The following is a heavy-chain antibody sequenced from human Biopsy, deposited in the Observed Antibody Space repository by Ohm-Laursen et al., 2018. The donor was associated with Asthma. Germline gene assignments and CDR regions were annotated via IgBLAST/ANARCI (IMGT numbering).Heavy chain of an antibody. D-gene: IGHD3-22*01. CDR1: GFSFDDCA. J-gene: IGHJ4*01. CDR3: AKSADYYDSTDYLDF. V-gene: IGHV3-9*01. Sequence: SLRLSCAASGFSFDDCAMHWVRQAPGKGLEWVSSISWNSGNIDYAVSVKGRFTISRDNANNSLYLQMQSLRPEDTAFYYCAKSADYYDSTDYLDFWGRGTLVTVSS. CDR2: ISWNSGNI.